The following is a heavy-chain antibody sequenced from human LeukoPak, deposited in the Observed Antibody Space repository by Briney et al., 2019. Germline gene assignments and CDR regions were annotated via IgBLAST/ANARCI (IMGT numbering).Heavy chain of an antibody. J-gene: IGHJ4*02. CDR3: ARVTGLGLRIDY. D-gene: IGHD3-16*01. V-gene: IGHV4-4*07. Sequence: PAETLSLTCAVSGGSISSYYWSWIRQPAGKGLEWIGRIYTSGSTNYNPSRKSRVTMSVDTSKNQFSLKLSSVTAAHTAVSYCARVTGLGLRIDYWGQGTLVTVSS. CDR1: GGSISSYY. CDR2: IYTSGST.